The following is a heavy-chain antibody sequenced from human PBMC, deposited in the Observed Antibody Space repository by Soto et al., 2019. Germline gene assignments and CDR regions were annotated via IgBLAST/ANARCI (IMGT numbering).Heavy chain of an antibody. CDR2: ISGGGGNT. D-gene: IGHD2-21*02. V-gene: IGHV3-23*01. CDR3: AKGFIVVVTVIRPDDAFDM. J-gene: IGHJ3*02. CDR1: GFTFGNYA. Sequence: GGSLRLSCAASGFTFGNYAINWVRQAPGKGLEWVAGISGGGGNTYYADSVKGRFTISRDHSKCTVYLQMHSLRAEDTAVYYCAKGFIVVVTVIRPDDAFDMWGQGTMVTVSS.